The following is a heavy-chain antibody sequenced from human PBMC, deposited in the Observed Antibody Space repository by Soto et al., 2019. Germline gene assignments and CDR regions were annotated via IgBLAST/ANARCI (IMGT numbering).Heavy chain of an antibody. Sequence: GGSLRLSCAASGFTFSSYGMHWVRQAPGKGLEWVAIISYDGSSNYADSVKGRFTISRDNSKNKLYLQMNSLRAEDTAVYYCAKGVDSGSHSYYYGMDVWGQGTTVTVSS. J-gene: IGHJ6*01. CDR3: AKGVDSGSHSYYYGMDV. CDR2: ISYDGSS. V-gene: IGHV3-30*18. D-gene: IGHD3-10*01. CDR1: GFTFSSYG.